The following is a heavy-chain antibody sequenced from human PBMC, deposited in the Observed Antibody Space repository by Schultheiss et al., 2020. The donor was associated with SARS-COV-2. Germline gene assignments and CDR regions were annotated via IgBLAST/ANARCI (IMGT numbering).Heavy chain of an antibody. V-gene: IGHV4-34*01. J-gene: IGHJ6*03. CDR2: INHSGST. CDR3: ARGAAGTTIFGVGVPSYYYYYYMDV. Sequence: SQTLSLTCTVSGGSISSYYWSWIRQPPGKGLEWIGEINHSGSTNYNPSLKSRVTISVDTSKNQFSLKLSSVTAADTAVYYCARGAAGTTIFGVGVPSYYYYYYMDVWGKGTTVTVSS. CDR1: GGSISSYY. D-gene: IGHD3-3*01.